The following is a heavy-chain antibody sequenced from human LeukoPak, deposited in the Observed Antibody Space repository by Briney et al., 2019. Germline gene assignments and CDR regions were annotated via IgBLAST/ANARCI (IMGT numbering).Heavy chain of an antibody. CDR2: IYYSGST. CDR1: GGSLSSYY. J-gene: IGHJ3*02. V-gene: IGHV4-59*01. CDR3: ARGYSYGPIAFDI. Sequence: SETLSLTCTVSGGSLSSYYWSWIRKPPGKGLEWIGYIYYSGSTNYNPSLKSRVTISVDTSKNQFSLKLSSVTAADTAVYYCARGYSYGPIAFDIWGQGTMVTVSS. D-gene: IGHD5-18*01.